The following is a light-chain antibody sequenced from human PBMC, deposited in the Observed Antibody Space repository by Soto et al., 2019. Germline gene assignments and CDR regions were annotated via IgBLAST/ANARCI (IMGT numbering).Light chain of an antibody. CDR2: GAS. V-gene: IGKV3-15*01. CDR3: QQYNNWPPG. J-gene: IGKJ4*01. Sequence: EIVMTQSPATLSVSPGERATLSCRASRSVSSNLAWYQQKPGQAPRLLIYGASTRATGIPARFSGSGSGTEFTLTISSLQSEDFAVYYCQQYNNWPPGFGGGTKVDIK. CDR1: RSVSSN.